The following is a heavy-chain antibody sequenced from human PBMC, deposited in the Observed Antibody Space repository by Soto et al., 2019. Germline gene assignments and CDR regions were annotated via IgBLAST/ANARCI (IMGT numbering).Heavy chain of an antibody. V-gene: IGHV2-70*11. CDR3: ARGYYYDSSGYYSVDY. CDR1: GFSLSTSGMC. J-gene: IGHJ4*02. CDR2: IDWDDDK. Sequence: SGPTLVNPTQTLTLTCTFSGFSLSTSGMCVSWIRQPPGKALEWLARIDWDDDKYYSTSLKTRLTISKDTSKNQVVLTMTNMDPVDTATYYCARGYYYDSSGYYSVDYWGQGTLVTVSS. D-gene: IGHD3-22*01.